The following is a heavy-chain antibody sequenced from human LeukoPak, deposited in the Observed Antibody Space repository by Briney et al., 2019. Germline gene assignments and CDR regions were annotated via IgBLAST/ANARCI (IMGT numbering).Heavy chain of an antibody. D-gene: IGHD4/OR15-4a*01. CDR3: ARGLRSGAPYDAFDI. V-gene: IGHV1-69*13. J-gene: IGHJ3*02. CDR1: GGTFSSYA. Sequence: SVKVSCKASGGTFSSYAISWVRQAPGQGLEWMGGIIPIFGTANYAQKFQGRVTITADESTSTAYMELSSLRSEDTAVYYCARGLRSGAPYDAFDIWGQGTMVTVSS. CDR2: IIPIFGTA.